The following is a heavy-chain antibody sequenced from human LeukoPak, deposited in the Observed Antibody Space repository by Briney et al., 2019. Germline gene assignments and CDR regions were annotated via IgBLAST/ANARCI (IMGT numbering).Heavy chain of an antibody. V-gene: IGHV1-46*01. CDR2: INPRSGSA. J-gene: IGHJ5*02. Sequence: ASVKVSCKAFGYTFTNYFIHWVRQAPGQGLEWMAIINPRSGSATYAQTFQGRVTMRTDTSTSTVYMELGRLRSEDTAVYYRATDHLTIFGVLGPWGQGTLVTVSS. CDR1: GYTFTNYF. D-gene: IGHD3-3*01. CDR3: ATDHLTIFGVLGP.